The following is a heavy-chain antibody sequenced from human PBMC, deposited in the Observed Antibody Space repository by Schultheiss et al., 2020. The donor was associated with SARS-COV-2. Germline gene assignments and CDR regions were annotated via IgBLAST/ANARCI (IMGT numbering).Heavy chain of an antibody. CDR3: ARDLNWNIDAFDI. V-gene: IGHV1-8*03. D-gene: IGHD1/OR15-1a*01. CDR1: GGTFSSYA. Sequence: ASVKVSCKASGGTFSSYAISWVRQAPGQGLEWMGWMNPNSGNTGYAQKFQGRVTITRDTSASTAYMELSSLRSEDTAVYYCARDLNWNIDAFDIWGQGTMVTVSS. CDR2: MNPNSGNT. J-gene: IGHJ3*02.